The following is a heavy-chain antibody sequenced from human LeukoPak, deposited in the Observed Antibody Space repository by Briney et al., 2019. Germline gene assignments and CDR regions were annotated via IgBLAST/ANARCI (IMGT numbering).Heavy chain of an antibody. CDR3: AREKGYDFWSGYLDYYYYYGMDV. CDR2: ISAYNGNT. D-gene: IGHD3-3*01. CDR1: GYTFTSYD. J-gene: IGHJ6*02. V-gene: IGHV1-18*01. Sequence: ASVKVSCKASGYTFTSYDINWVRQATGQGLEWMGWISAYNGNTNHAQKLQGRVTMTTDTSTSTAYMELRSLRSDDTAVYYCAREKGYDFWSGYLDYYYYYGMDVWGQGTTVTVSS.